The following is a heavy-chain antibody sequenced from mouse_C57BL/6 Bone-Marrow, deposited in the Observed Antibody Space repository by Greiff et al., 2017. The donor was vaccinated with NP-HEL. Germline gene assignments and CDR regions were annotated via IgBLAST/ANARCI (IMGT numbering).Heavy chain of an antibody. Sequence: EVKLEESGGGLVQPGGSMKLSCVASGFTFSNYWMNWVRQSPEKGLEWVAQIRLKSDNYATHYAESVKGRFTISRDDSKSSVYLQMNNLRAEDTGIYYCTGLELSHAMDYWGQGTSVTVSS. V-gene: IGHV6-3*01. J-gene: IGHJ4*01. CDR2: IRLKSDNYAT. D-gene: IGHD2-12*01. CDR1: GFTFSNYW. CDR3: TGLELSHAMDY.